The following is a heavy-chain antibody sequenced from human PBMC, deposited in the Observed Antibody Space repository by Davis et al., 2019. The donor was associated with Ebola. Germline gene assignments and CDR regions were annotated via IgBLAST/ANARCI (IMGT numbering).Heavy chain of an antibody. CDR1: GFSFSTYA. CDR3: AKVNDDFWSGYHYYYGMDV. CDR2: ISGSGDST. Sequence: PGGSLRLSCAASGFSFSTYAMTWVRQAPGKGLEWVSIISGSGDSTYYADSVKGRFTISRDNSKNTLYLQMNSLRAEDTAVYYCAKVNDDFWSGYHYYYGMDVWGQGTTVTVSS. J-gene: IGHJ6*02. D-gene: IGHD3-3*01. V-gene: IGHV3-23*01.